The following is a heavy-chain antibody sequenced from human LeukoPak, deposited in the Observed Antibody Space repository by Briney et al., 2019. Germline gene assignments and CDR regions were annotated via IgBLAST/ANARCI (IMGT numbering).Heavy chain of an antibody. J-gene: IGHJ6*02. D-gene: IGHD3-22*01. Sequence: SETLSLTCTVSGGSISSGDYCWSWIRQPPGKGLECIGHIYYSGSTYYNPSLKSRVTISVDTSKNQFSLKLSSVTAADTAVYCCARGYDSSDYPGYGMDVRGQGTTVTVSS. CDR1: GGSISSGDYC. CDR3: ARGYDSSDYPGYGMDV. CDR2: IYYSGST. V-gene: IGHV4-30-4*01.